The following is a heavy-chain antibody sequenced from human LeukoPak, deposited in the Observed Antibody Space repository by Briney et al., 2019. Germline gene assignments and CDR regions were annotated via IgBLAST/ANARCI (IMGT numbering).Heavy chain of an antibody. V-gene: IGHV4-39*01. CDR1: GDSISSSNSYY. D-gene: IGHD6-19*01. Sequence: SETLSLTCTVPGDSISSSNSYYWGWIRQPPGKGLEWIGSIYYSGTTYYNPSLKSRVTISVDTSKNQFSLKLSSVTAADTAVYYCARRGIAVAGTRYYGYWGQGTLVTVSS. CDR3: ARRGIAVAGTRYYGY. CDR2: IYYSGTT. J-gene: IGHJ4*02.